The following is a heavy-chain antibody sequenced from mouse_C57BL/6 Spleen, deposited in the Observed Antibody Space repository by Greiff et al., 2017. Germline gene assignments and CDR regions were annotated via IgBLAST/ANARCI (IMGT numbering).Heavy chain of an antibody. CDR2: IYPGDGDT. Sequence: VKLMASGPELVKPGASVKISCKASGYAFSSSWMNWVKQRPGTGLEWIGRIYPGDGDTNYNGKFKGKATLTADKSSSTAYMQLSSLTSEDSAVYFCARTDGSSSYWYFDVWGTGTTVTVSS. D-gene: IGHD1-1*01. J-gene: IGHJ1*03. CDR1: GYAFSSSW. V-gene: IGHV1-82*01. CDR3: ARTDGSSSYWYFDV.